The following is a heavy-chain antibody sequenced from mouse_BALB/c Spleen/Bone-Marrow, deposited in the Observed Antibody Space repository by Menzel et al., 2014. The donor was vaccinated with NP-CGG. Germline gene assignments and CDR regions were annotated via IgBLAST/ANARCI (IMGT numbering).Heavy chain of an antibody. Sequence: EVKVEESGPGLVEPSQSLSLTCTVTGYSITSDYAWNWIRQFPGNKLEWMGYISYSGSTSYNPSLKSRTSITRDTSKNQFFLQLNSVTTEDTATYYCARGGARATGWFAYWGQGTLVTVSA. V-gene: IGHV3-2*02. CDR3: ARGGARATGWFAY. J-gene: IGHJ3*01. D-gene: IGHD3-1*01. CDR1: GYSITSDYA. CDR2: ISYSGST.